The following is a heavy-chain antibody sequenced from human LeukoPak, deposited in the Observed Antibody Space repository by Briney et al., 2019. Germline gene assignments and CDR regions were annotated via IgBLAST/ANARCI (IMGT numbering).Heavy chain of an antibody. V-gene: IGHV3-23*01. CDR2: ISGSGGST. CDR1: GFSFDEYA. Sequence: GGSLRLSCAAFGFSFDEYAMHWVRQAPGKGLEWVSAISGSGGSTYYADSVKGRFTISRDNSKNTLYLQMNSLRAEDTAVYYCAKDLWDIVVVVAATYDYWGQGTLVTVSS. J-gene: IGHJ4*02. D-gene: IGHD2-15*01. CDR3: AKDLWDIVVVVAATYDY.